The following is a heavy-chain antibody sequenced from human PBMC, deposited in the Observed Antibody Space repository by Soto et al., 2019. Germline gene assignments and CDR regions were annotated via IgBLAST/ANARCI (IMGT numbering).Heavy chain of an antibody. Sequence: SETLSLTCAVSGAPITSNNWWAWLRRSPGKGLEWIGEIHHSETTKYNPSLNSRVTISVDTSKNQFSLTVTSVTAADTAVYYCARRYGGTFDYWGQGTLVTVSS. J-gene: IGHJ4*02. CDR2: IHHSETT. V-gene: IGHV4-4*02. D-gene: IGHD2-15*01. CDR1: GAPITSNNW. CDR3: ARRYGGTFDY.